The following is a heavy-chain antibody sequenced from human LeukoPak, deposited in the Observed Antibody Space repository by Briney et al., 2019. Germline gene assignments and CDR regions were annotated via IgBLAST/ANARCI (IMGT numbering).Heavy chain of an antibody. J-gene: IGHJ4*02. V-gene: IGHV4-39*07. CDR3: ARGGNNWKFDY. Sequence: SETLSLTCTVSGGSISSSSYYWGWIRQPPGKGLEWIGSIYYSGSTYYNPSLKSRVTISVDTAKNQFSLKLSSVTAADTAVYYCARGGNNWKFDYWGQGTLVTVSS. CDR1: GGSISSSSYY. D-gene: IGHD1-20*01. CDR2: IYYSGST.